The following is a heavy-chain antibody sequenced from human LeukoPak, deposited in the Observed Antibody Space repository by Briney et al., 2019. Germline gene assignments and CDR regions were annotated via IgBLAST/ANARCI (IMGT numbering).Heavy chain of an antibody. Sequence: SETLSLTCAVYGGSFSGYYWSWIRQPPGKGLEWIGEINHSGSTNYNPSLKSRVTITVDTSKNQFSLKLSSVTAADTAVYYCARGGRYCSSTSCYRLGGYFDYWGQGTLVTVSS. CDR1: GGSFSGYY. D-gene: IGHD2-2*01. CDR3: ARGGRYCSSTSCYRLGGYFDY. V-gene: IGHV4-34*01. CDR2: INHSGST. J-gene: IGHJ4*02.